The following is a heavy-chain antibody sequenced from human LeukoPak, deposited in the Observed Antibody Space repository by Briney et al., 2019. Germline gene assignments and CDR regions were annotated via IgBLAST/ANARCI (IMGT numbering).Heavy chain of an antibody. CDR1: GGSISSYY. CDR3: AREHDSSGYYAGNDAFDI. Sequence: PSETLPLTCTVSGGSISSYYWSWIRQPAGKGLEWIGRIYTSGSTNYNPSLKSRVTMSVDTSKNQFSLKLSSVTAADTAVYYCAREHDSSGYYAGNDAFDIWGQGTMVTVSS. J-gene: IGHJ3*02. V-gene: IGHV4-4*07. D-gene: IGHD3-22*01. CDR2: IYTSGST.